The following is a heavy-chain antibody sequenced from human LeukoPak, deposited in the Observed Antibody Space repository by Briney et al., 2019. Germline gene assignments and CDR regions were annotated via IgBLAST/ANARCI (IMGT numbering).Heavy chain of an antibody. J-gene: IGHJ5*02. D-gene: IGHD3-10*01. CDR3: ARRDYYGSGSYYRHGWFDP. CDR2: INHSGST. V-gene: IGHV4-34*01. CDR1: GGSFSGYY. Sequence: SETLSLTCAVYGGSFSGYYWSWIRQPPGKGLEWIGEINHSGSTNYNPSLKSRVTILVDTSKNQFSLKRSSVTAADTAVYYCARRDYYGSGSYYRHGWFDPWGQGTLVTVSS.